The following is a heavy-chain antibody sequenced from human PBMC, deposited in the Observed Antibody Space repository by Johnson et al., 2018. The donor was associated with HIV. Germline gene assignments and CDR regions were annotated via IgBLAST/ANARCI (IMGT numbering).Heavy chain of an antibody. CDR1: GFTVSSNY. Sequence: VQLVESGGGLVQPGGSLRLSCAASGFTVSSNYMSWVRQAPGKGLEWVSVIYSGGSTYYADSVKGRFTISSDNSKNTLYLQMNSLRAEDTAVYYCASTGSGSDDAFDIWGQGTMVTVSS. V-gene: IGHV3-66*02. CDR3: ASTGSGSDDAFDI. CDR2: IYSGGST. D-gene: IGHD3-10*01. J-gene: IGHJ3*02.